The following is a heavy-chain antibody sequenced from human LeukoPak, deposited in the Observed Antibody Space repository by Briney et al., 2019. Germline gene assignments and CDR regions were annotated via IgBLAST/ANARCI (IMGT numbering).Heavy chain of an antibody. J-gene: IGHJ5*02. D-gene: IGHD2-2*01. CDR3: ASADIVVVPAARPNWFDP. V-gene: IGHV3-30*04. Sequence: GGSLRLSCAASGFTFSTYAMNWVRQAPGKGLEWVAVISYDGRQNYYADSVKGRFTISRDNSKNTLYLQMNSLRDEDTAVYYCASADIVVVPAARPNWFDPWGQGTLVTVSS. CDR1: GFTFSTYA. CDR2: ISYDGRQN.